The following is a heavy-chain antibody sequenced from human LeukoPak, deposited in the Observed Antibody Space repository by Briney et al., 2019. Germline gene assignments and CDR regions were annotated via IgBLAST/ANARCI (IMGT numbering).Heavy chain of an antibody. CDR3: AKEPPRKVLGIAAAGDDLDY. V-gene: IGHV3-30*18. CDR1: GFTFSSYG. D-gene: IGHD6-13*01. CDR2: ISYDGSNK. J-gene: IGHJ4*02. Sequence: GGSLRLSCAASGFTFSSYGMHWVRQAPGKGLEWVAVISYDGSNKYYADSVKGRFTISRDNSKNTLYLQMNSLRAEDTAVYYCAKEPPRKVLGIAAAGDDLDYWGQGTLVTVSS.